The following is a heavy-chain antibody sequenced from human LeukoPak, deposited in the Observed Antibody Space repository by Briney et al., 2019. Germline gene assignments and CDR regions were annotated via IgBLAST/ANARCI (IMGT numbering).Heavy chain of an antibody. J-gene: IGHJ4*02. V-gene: IGHV1-8*01. CDR1: GYTFRNYD. D-gene: IGHD6-13*01. CDR3: ARDPPESSSSDS. CDR2: MSPNNGKT. Sequence: GASVKVSCKASGYTFRNYDINLVRQATGQGLEWMGWMSPNNGKTGYAQNFQGRVIMTRDTSISTAYMELRRLRIEDTAVYYCARDPPESSSSDSWGQGTLVTVSS.